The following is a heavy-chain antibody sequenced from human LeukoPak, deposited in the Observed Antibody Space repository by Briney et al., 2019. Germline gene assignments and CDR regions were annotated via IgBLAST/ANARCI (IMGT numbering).Heavy chain of an antibody. CDR2: INHNGNVN. D-gene: IGHD2-15*01. CDR3: ARRSYSGLDY. CDR1: GFTFSSYW. Sequence: GGSLRLSCAASGFTFSSYWMNWARQAPGKGLEWVASINHNGNVNYYVDSVKGRFTISRDNAKNSLYLQMNSLRAEDTAVYYCARRSYSGLDYWGQGTLVTVSS. J-gene: IGHJ4*02. V-gene: IGHV3-7*01.